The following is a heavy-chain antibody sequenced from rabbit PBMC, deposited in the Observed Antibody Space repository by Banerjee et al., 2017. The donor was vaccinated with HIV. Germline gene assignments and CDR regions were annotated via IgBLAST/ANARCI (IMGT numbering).Heavy chain of an antibody. CDR3: ARDLAGVIGWNFNL. J-gene: IGHJ4*01. D-gene: IGHD4-1*01. Sequence: QEQLVESGGGLVQPEGSLTLTCKASGFDFSSNVMCWVRQAPGKRPEWIACINTSSGSTVYATWAKGRFTISKTSSTTVTLQMTSLTAADTATYFCARDLAGVIGWNFNLWGPGTLVTVS. CDR2: INTSSGST. CDR1: GFDFSSNV. V-gene: IGHV1S45*01.